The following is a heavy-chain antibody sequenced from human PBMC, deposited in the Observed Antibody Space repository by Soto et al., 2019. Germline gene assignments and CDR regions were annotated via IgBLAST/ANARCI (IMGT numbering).Heavy chain of an antibody. CDR3: ARRGPGTYFDY. CDR1: GFTFSSYA. V-gene: IGHV3-23*01. Sequence: PGGSLILSCAASGFTFSSYAMNWVRQAPGKGLEWVSVISGSDGSTYYADSVKGRFTISRDNSKNTLYLQMNSLRAEDTAVYYCARRGPGTYFDYWGQGTLVTVSS. D-gene: IGHD6-13*01. CDR2: ISGSDGST. J-gene: IGHJ4*02.